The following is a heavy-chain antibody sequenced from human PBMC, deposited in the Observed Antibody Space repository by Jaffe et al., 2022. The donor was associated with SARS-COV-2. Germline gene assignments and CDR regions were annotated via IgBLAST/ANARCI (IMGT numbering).Heavy chain of an antibody. CDR1: GFTFDDYA. J-gene: IGHJ6*02. D-gene: IGHD4-17*01. CDR3: AKGDYGDYASGMDV. V-gene: IGHV3-9*01. Sequence: EVQLVESGGGLVQPGRSLRLSCAASGFTFDDYAMHWVRQAPGKGLEWVSGISWNSGSIGYADSVKGRFTISRDNAKNSLYLQMNSLRAEDTALYYCAKGDYGDYASGMDVWGQGTTVTVSS. CDR2: ISWNSGSI.